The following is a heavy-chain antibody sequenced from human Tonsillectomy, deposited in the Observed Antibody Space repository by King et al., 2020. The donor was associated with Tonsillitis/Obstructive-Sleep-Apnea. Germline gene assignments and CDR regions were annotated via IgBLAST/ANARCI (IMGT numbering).Heavy chain of an antibody. CDR2: ISASGGST. J-gene: IGHJ4*02. D-gene: IGHD1-14*01. V-gene: IGHV3-23*04. CDR1: GFTFNSYA. Sequence: VQLVESGGGLVQPGESLRLSCAASGFTFNSYAMIWVRQAPGKGLEWVSAISASGGSTFYADSVKGRFTISRDSSKNTLFLQMNSLRAEDTAVYYCAKGAETNRRYYFDYWGQGALVTVSS. CDR3: AKGAETNRRYYFDY.